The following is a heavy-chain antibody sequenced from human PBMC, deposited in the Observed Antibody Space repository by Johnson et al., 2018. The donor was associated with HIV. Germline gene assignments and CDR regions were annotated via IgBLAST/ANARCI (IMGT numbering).Heavy chain of an antibody. V-gene: IGHV3-30*04. CDR1: GFTFSSYA. CDR3: ARDGPGDGNAMGGSGAFDI. CDR2: ISYDGSNK. J-gene: IGHJ3*02. Sequence: QVQLVESGGGVVQPGRSLRLSCAASGFTFSSYAMHWVRQAPGQGLEWVAVISYDGSNKYYADSVKGRFTISRDNSKNTLYLQMNSLRAEDTAVYYCARDGPGDGNAMGGSGAFDIWGQGTMVTVSS. D-gene: IGHD5-24*01.